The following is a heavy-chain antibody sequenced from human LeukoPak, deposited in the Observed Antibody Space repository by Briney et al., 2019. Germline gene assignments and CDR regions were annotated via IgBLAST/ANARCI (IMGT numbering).Heavy chain of an antibody. V-gene: IGHV3-66*01. CDR3: ARDYARYYGSGVIDY. J-gene: IGHJ4*02. Sequence: GGSLRLSCAASGFTVSSNYMSWVRQAPGKGLEWVSVIYSGGSTYYADSVKGRFTISRDNSKNTLYLQMNSLRAEDTAVYYCARDYARYYGSGVIDYWGQGTLVTVSS. CDR2: IYSGGST. D-gene: IGHD3-10*01. CDR1: GFTVSSNY.